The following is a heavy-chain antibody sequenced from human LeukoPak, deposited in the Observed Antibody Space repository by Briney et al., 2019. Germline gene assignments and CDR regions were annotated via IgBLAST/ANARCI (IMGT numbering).Heavy chain of an antibody. Sequence: ASVKVSCKTSGYTFTSYDINWLRQATGQGPEWMGRVSPNSGDSDYAQKFQGRVTMTRDTSISTAYTELSSLTYEDMAVYYCASYNGYAKWGQGTLVTVSS. CDR3: ASYNGYAK. J-gene: IGHJ4*02. CDR2: VSPNSGDS. D-gene: IGHD5-12*01. V-gene: IGHV1-8*01. CDR1: GYTFTSYD.